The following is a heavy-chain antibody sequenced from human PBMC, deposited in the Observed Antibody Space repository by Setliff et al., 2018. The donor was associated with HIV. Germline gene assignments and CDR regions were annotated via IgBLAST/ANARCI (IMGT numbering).Heavy chain of an antibody. Sequence: PSETLSLTCAVYGGSFSGYYWSWIRQPPGKGLEWIGEINHSGSTNYNPSLKSRVTISVDTSKNQFSLKLSSVTAADTGVYYCARHRDPPGSRWIYYYYYMDLWGEGTTVTVSS. CDR2: INHSGST. CDR3: ARHRDPPGSRWIYYYYYMDL. J-gene: IGHJ6*03. D-gene: IGHD6-13*01. CDR1: GGSFSGYY. V-gene: IGHV4-34*01.